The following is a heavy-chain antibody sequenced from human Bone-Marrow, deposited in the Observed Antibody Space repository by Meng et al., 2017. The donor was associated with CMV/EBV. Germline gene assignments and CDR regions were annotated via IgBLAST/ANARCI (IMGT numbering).Heavy chain of an antibody. CDR3: ASMVGGGYFDY. V-gene: IGHV3-53*01. CDR2: IYSDDST. J-gene: IGHJ4*02. Sequence: GGSLRLSCAASGFTVSSNYMSWVRQAPGKGLEWVSVIYSDDSTYYADSVKGRFTISRDNSKNTLYLQKNSLRAEDTAVYYCASMVGGGYFDYWGQGTLVTVSS. CDR1: GFTVSSNY. D-gene: IGHD4-23*01.